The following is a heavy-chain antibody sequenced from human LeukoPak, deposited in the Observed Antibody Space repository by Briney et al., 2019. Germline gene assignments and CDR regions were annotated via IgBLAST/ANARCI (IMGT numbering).Heavy chain of an antibody. Sequence: GGSLRLSCAASGFSFRDYELTWVRQVPGKGLEWISYVNQRGRTTSYADSVKGRFTISRDNSKNTLYLQMNSLRAEDTAVYYCARGPSGYHNTGGQGTLVTVSS. D-gene: IGHD5-12*01. CDR3: ARGPSGYHNT. V-gene: IGHV3-48*03. J-gene: IGHJ4*02. CDR2: VNQRGRTT. CDR1: GFSFRDYE.